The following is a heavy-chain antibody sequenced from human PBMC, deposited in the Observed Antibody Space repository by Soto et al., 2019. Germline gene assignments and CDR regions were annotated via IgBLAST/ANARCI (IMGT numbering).Heavy chain of an antibody. Sequence: QVQLVQSGAEVKKPGSSVKVSCKASGGTFSTYAIDWVRQAPGPGLEWMGGIIPLFGTAKYAQNFQGRITITADESTNTAYMELRSLRSQDTAVYYCARGVHYDSSGDYYFYWGQGTLVTVSS. V-gene: IGHV1-69*01. CDR1: GGTFSTYA. CDR3: ARGVHYDSSGDYYFY. D-gene: IGHD3-22*01. CDR2: IIPLFGTA. J-gene: IGHJ4*02.